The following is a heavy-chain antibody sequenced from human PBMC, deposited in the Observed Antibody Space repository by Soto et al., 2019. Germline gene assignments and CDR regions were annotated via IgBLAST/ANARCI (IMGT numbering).Heavy chain of an antibody. CDR1: GYTFTSYY. D-gene: IGHD2-2*01. CDR2: INPSGGST. J-gene: IGHJ5*02. Sequence: ASVKVSCKASGYTFTSYYMHWVRQAPGQGLEWMGIINPSGGSTSYAQKFQGRVTITRDTSASTAYMELSSLRSEDTAVYYCARGGLYCSSTSCYARYNWFDPWGQGTLVTVSS. CDR3: ARGGLYCSSTSCYARYNWFDP. V-gene: IGHV1-46*01.